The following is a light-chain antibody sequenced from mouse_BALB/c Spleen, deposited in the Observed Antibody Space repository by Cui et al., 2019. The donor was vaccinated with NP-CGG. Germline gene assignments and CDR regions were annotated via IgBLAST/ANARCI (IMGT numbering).Light chain of an antibody. CDR1: TGAVTTSNY. V-gene: IGLV1*01. J-gene: IGLJ1*01. CDR3: ALWYSNHWV. Sequence: QAVVNQESALTTSPGETVTLTCRSSTGAVTTSNYANWVQEKPDHLFTGLMGGTNNRAPGVPARFSGSLIEDKAALTITGTQTEDEAIYFCALWYSNHWVFGGGTKLTVL. CDR2: GTN.